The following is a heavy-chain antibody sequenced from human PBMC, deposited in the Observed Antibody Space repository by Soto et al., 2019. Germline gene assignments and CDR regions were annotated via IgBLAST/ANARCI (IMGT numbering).Heavy chain of an antibody. D-gene: IGHD6-25*01. CDR3: ARDHINGWKFDY. Sequence: WGSLRLSCTACGYTFSNYWMSWVRQAPGKGLEWVANIKQDGSQNYYVDSVKGRFTTSRGNTKNSFYLQMISLRAEDTAVYYCARDHINGWKFDYCAGALLVTVSS. CDR2: IKQDGSQN. CDR1: GYTFSNYW. V-gene: IGHV3-7*01. J-gene: IGHJ4*02.